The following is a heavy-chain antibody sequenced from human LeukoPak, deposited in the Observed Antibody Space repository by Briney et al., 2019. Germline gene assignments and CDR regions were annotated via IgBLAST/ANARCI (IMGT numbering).Heavy chain of an antibody. CDR2: INPNSGGT. Sequence: ASVKVSCKASGYTFTGYYMHWVRQAPGQGLEWMGWINPNSGGTNYAQKFQGRVTMTRDTSISTAYMELSRLRSDDTAVYCCARDRYYDSSGYYSLWGQGTLVTVSS. D-gene: IGHD3-22*01. V-gene: IGHV1-2*02. J-gene: IGHJ4*02. CDR1: GYTFTGYY. CDR3: ARDRYYDSSGYYSL.